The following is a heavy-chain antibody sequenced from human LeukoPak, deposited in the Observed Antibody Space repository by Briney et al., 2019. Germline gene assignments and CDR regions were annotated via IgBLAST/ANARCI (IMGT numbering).Heavy chain of an antibody. V-gene: IGHV1-18*01. CDR3: ARDRYYDSSGYPPDY. D-gene: IGHD3-22*01. CDR1: GYTFTSYG. Sequence: ASVKVSCKASGYTFTSYGISWVRQAPGQGLEWMGWISAYNGNTNYAQKLQGRVTMTTDTSTSTAYMELRSLRSDDTAVYYCARDRYYDSSGYPPDYWGQGTQVTVSS. J-gene: IGHJ4*02. CDR2: ISAYNGNT.